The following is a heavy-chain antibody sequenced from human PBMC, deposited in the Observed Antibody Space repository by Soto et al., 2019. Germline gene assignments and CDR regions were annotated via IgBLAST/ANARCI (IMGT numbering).Heavy chain of an antibody. J-gene: IGHJ4*02. CDR1: GGYISSYY. Sequence: PSETLSLTCTVSGGYISSYYWTWIRQPPGKGLEWIGYIYYSGSTNYNPSLKSRVTMSIDTSKNQFSLKLSSVTAADTAVYYCARAFGSTMTSLFWGQGTLVTVSS. CDR3: ARAFGSTMTSLF. V-gene: IGHV4-59*01. CDR2: IYYSGST. D-gene: IGHD3-22*01.